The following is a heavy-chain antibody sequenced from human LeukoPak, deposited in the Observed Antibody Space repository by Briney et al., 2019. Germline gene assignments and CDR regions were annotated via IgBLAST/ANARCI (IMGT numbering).Heavy chain of an antibody. CDR1: GFIFSNYG. V-gene: IGHV3-30*02. D-gene: IGHD6-19*01. Sequence: GGSLRLSCAASGFIFSNYGMRWVRQAPGRGLEWVTFIRFDGSSKYYADSVKGRFTISRDNSKNTLYLQMNSLRAEDTAVYYCTKDPQPGGSGWYFDYWGQGTLVTVSS. CDR3: TKDPQPGGSGWYFDY. CDR2: IRFDGSSK. J-gene: IGHJ4*02.